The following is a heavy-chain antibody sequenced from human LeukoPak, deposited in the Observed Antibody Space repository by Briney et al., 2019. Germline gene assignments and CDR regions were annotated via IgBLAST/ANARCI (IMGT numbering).Heavy chain of an antibody. J-gene: IGHJ5*02. D-gene: IGHD3-10*01. CDR3: ARREYGSGSSPPNWFDP. Sequence: PSETLSLTCTVPGGPISNYYWSWVRQPPGKGLEWIGSIYYSGSTYYNPSLKSRVTISVDTSKNQFSLKLSSVTAADTAVYYCARREYGSGSSPPNWFDPWGQGTLVTVSS. V-gene: IGHV4-59*05. CDR2: IYYSGST. CDR1: GGPISNYY.